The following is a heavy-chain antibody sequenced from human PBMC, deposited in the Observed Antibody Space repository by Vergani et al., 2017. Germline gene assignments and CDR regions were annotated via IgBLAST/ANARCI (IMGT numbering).Heavy chain of an antibody. J-gene: IGHJ3*02. V-gene: IGHV1-18*01. D-gene: IGHD6-13*01. CDR2: ISAYNGNT. Sequence: QVQLVQSGAEVKKPGASVKVSCKASGYTFTSYGISWVRQAPGQGLEWMGWISAYNGNTNYAQKLQGRVTMTTDTSTSTAYMELRSLGSDDTAVYYCARDPRRIAAAGTNAFDIWGQGTMVTVSS. CDR1: GYTFTSYG. CDR3: ARDPRRIAAAGTNAFDI.